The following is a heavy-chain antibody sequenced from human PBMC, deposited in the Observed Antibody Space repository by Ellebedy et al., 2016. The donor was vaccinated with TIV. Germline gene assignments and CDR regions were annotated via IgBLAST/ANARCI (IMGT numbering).Heavy chain of an antibody. J-gene: IGHJ4*02. CDR3: AKDRTSGDGYWVFDS. CDR2: IVGSGA. CDR1: GFTFSPYA. D-gene: IGHD2-21*02. Sequence: GESLKISCAASGFTFSPYAMAWVRQPPGRGLEWVSGIVGSGAEKYADSVKGRFTISRDNSKRTVDLQMRSVRAEDTAVYFCAKDRTSGDGYWVFDSWGQGTMVSVSS. V-gene: IGHV3-23*01.